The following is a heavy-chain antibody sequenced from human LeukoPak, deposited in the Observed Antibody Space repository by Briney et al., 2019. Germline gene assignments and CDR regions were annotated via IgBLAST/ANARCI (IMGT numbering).Heavy chain of an antibody. CDR1: GYTFMNYG. Sequence: ASVKVSCKTSGYTFMNYGINWVRQALGKGLEWMGWISSYTVNKTSAQKFQGRVTLTTDTSTNTVSLELRRLTFDDTAVYYCARGHHDVGTTGTFDVWGQGTRVIVSS. CDR2: ISSYTVNK. CDR3: ARGHHDVGTTGTFDV. D-gene: IGHD1/OR15-1a*01. V-gene: IGHV1-18*01. J-gene: IGHJ3*01.